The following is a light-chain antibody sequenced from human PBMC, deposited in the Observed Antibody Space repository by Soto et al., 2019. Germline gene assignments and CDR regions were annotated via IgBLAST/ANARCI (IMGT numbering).Light chain of an antibody. J-gene: IGLJ2*01. CDR1: SSDVGGYNY. CDR2: EVS. V-gene: IGLV2-8*01. Sequence: QFALTQPPSESGSPGQSVTISCTGTSSDVGGYNYVSWYQQHPGKAPKLMIYEVSKRPSGVPDRFSGSKSGNTASLTVSGLQAEDEADYYCSSYAGSKTLFGGGTKLTVL. CDR3: SSYAGSKTL.